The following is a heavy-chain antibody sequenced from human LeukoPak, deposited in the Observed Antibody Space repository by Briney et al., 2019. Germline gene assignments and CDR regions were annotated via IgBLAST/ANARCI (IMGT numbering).Heavy chain of an antibody. V-gene: IGHV3-20*04. D-gene: IGHD1-26*01. CDR2: INWNGGST. Sequence: GGSLRLSCATSGFTFDDYGMSWVRQAPGKGLEWVSDINWNGGSTGYADSVKGRFPISRDNAKNSLYLQMNSLRAEDTAVYYCARDVMGIVGATGAAFDIWGQGTMVTVSS. J-gene: IGHJ3*02. CDR3: ARDVMGIVGATGAAFDI. CDR1: GFTFDDYG.